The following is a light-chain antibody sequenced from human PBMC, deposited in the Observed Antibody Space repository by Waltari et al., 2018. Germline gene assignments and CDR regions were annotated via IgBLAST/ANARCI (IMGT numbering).Light chain of an antibody. Sequence: QSVLTHPPSASGPPGQTATISCSGSTSNIGRTTLTRYQQLPGTAPKLLTQSNNQRPSVVPDRFSGSKSGTSASLIISGLQSEDEAEYFCAAWDDSLKAVLFGGGTKLTVL. CDR2: SNN. CDR3: AAWDDSLKAVL. V-gene: IGLV1-44*01. CDR1: TSNIGRTT. J-gene: IGLJ2*01.